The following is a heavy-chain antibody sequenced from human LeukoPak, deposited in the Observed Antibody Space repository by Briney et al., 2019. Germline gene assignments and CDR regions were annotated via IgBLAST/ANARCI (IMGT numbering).Heavy chain of an antibody. CDR3: ARPAHLYCSGGSCYAGYYSMDV. CDR2: IGCDGCNK. Sequence: AGGSLRLSCAASGFTFSRYGMHWVRQAPGKGLEGVAFIGCDGCNKYYGDCVRGIFTISRDNSKNTLYLQMNSLRAEDTAVYYCARPAHLYCSGGSCYAGYYSMDVWGQGTTVTVSS. J-gene: IGHJ6*02. CDR1: GFTFSRYG. D-gene: IGHD2-15*01. V-gene: IGHV3-30*02.